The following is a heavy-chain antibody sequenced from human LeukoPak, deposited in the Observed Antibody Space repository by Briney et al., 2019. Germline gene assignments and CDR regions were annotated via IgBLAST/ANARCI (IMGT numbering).Heavy chain of an antibody. CDR3: ARASSGSYYGYYYYGMDV. V-gene: IGHV3-30-3*01. D-gene: IGHD1-26*01. Sequence: GGSLRLSCAASGFTFSSYAMHWVRQAPGKGLEWVAVISYDGSNKYYADSVKGRFTISRDNSKNTLYLQMNSLRAKDTAVYYCARASSGSYYGYYYYGMDVWGQGTTVTVSS. CDR2: ISYDGSNK. J-gene: IGHJ6*02. CDR1: GFTFSSYA.